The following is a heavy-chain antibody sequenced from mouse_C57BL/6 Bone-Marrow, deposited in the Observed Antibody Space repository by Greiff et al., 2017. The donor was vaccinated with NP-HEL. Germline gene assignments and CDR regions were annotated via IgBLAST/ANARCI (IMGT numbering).Heavy chain of an antibody. D-gene: IGHD2-3*01. J-gene: IGHJ2*01. CDR1: GYTFTSYW. V-gene: IGHV1-55*01. CDR3: ARAGENDGYYFDY. CDR2: IYPGSGST. Sequence: QVQLKESGAELVKPGASVKMSCKASGYTFTSYWITWVKQRPGQGLEWIGDIYPGSGSTNYNEKFKSKATLTVDTSSSTAYMQLSSLTSEDSAVYYCARAGENDGYYFDYWGQGTTLTVSS.